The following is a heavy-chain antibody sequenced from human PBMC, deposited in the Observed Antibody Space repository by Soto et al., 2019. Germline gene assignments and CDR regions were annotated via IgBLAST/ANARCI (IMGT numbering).Heavy chain of an antibody. J-gene: IGHJ4*02. CDR3: ARGSGSYPLPYFDY. CDR2: IYYSGST. Sequence: SETLSLTCAVSDDSMSSGHYYWSWIRQPPGKGLEWIGYIYYSGSTYYNPSLKSRLTISVDKSKNQFSLKLSSVTAADTAFYYCARGSGSYPLPYFDYWGQKTLVTVAS. CDR1: DDSMSSGHYY. D-gene: IGHD3-22*01. V-gene: IGHV4-30-4*01.